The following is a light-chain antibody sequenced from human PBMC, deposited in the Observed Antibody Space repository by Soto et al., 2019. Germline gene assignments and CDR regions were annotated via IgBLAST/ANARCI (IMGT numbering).Light chain of an antibody. CDR1: SSDIGGYNY. Sequence: QSALTQPASVSGSPGQSITISCTGTSSDIGGYNYVSWYQQHPGKAPKLMIYEVSNRPSGVSNRFSGSKSGNTASLTISGLQAEDEADYYCSSYTTSSTVLFAGGPKLTVL. CDR2: EVS. CDR3: SSYTTSSTVL. J-gene: IGLJ2*01. V-gene: IGLV2-14*01.